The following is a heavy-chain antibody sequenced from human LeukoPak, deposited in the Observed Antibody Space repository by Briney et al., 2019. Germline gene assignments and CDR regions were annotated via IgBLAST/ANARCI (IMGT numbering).Heavy chain of an antibody. CDR3: ARARGFMGSYYGYFDY. CDR2: INPNSGGT. CDR1: GYTFTSYY. Sequence: ASVKVSCKASGYTFTSYYMHWVRQAPGQGLEWMGWINPNSGGTNYAQKFQGWVTMTRDTSISTAYMELSRLRSDDTAVYYCARARGFMGSYYGYFDYRGQGTLVTVSS. V-gene: IGHV1-2*04. D-gene: IGHD1-26*01. J-gene: IGHJ4*02.